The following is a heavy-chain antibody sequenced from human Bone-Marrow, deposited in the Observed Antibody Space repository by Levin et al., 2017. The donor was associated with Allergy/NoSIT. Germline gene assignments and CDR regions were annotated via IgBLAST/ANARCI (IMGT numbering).Heavy chain of an antibody. CDR2: ISGSGGST. CDR1: GFTFSSYA. V-gene: IGHV3-23*01. D-gene: IGHD2-2*01. CDR3: AKDGYDIVVVPAAAPYFDY. Sequence: GESLKISCAASGFTFSSYAMSWVRQAPGKGLEWVSAISGSGGSTYYADSVKGRFTISRDNSKNTLYLQMNSLRAEDTAVYYCAKDGYDIVVVPAAAPYFDYWGQGTLVTVSS. J-gene: IGHJ4*02.